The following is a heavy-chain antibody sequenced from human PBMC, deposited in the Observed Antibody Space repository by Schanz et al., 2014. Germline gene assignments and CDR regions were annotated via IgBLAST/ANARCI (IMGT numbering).Heavy chain of an antibody. J-gene: IGHJ5*02. CDR1: GGSISTYY. D-gene: IGHD1-26*01. CDR2: IYYTGTT. CDR3: ARLGSPHCATSDCHHDWFGP. Sequence: QVQLQESGPGVVKPSETLSLTCTVSGGSISTYYWSWIRQSPGKGLEWIGYIYYTGTTNYNPSLKSRVTISADTSKTQFSLGLSSGTAADTAVYYCARLGSPHCATSDCHHDWFGPWGQGTLVTVSS. V-gene: IGHV4-59*08.